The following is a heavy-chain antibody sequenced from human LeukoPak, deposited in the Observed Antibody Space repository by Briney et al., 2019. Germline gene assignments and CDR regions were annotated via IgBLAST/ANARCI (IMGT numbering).Heavy chain of an antibody. CDR2: IYYSGST. J-gene: IGHJ6*02. V-gene: IGHV4-59*01. CDR3: ASDSSGQSYYYYGMDV. Sequence: SETLSLTCTVSGGSISSYYWSWIRQPPGKGLEWSGYIYYSGSTNYNPSLQSRVTISVDTSKNQFSLKLSSVTAADTAVYYCASDSSGQSYYYYGMDVWGQGTTVTVSS. CDR1: GGSISSYY. D-gene: IGHD3-22*01.